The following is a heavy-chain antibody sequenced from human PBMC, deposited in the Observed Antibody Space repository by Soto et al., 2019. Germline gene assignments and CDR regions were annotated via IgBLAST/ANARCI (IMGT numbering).Heavy chain of an antibody. J-gene: IGHJ5*02. CDR2: ISWDGGSL. Sequence: GGSLRLSCEASGFTFDDYMMHWVRQVPGKGLEWISLISWDGGSLDYADSIKGRFTVSRDNSKTSLYLHMHSLTPEDTAIYYCAKEGIGGASLDPWGQGTLVTVSS. CDR3: AKEGIGGASLDP. V-gene: IGHV3-43*01. CDR1: GFTFDDYM. D-gene: IGHD2-21*01.